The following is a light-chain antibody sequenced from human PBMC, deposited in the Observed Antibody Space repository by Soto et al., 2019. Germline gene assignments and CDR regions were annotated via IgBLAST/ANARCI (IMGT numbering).Light chain of an antibody. J-gene: IGKJ1*01. Sequence: EIVLTQSPGTLSLSPGERATLSCRASQSVSSSYLAWYQQKPGQAPRLLIYGASSRATGIPDRFSDSGSGTDFTLTISRLEPEDFAVYYCQQYGSSPRKFGQGTKVEIK. CDR2: GAS. CDR3: QQYGSSPRK. V-gene: IGKV3-20*01. CDR1: QSVSSSY.